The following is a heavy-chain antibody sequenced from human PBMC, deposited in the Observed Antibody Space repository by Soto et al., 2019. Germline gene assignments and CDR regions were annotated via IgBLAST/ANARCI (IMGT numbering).Heavy chain of an antibody. D-gene: IGHD3-3*01. CDR3: ARHLSPYYDFCSRYYRVRNWFDP. Sequence: TSETLSLTCTVSGGSISSYYWSWIRQPPEKGLEWIGYIYYSGSTNYNPSLKSRVTISVDTSKNQFSLKLSSVTAADTAVYYCARHLSPYYDFCSRYYRVRNWFDPWGQGTLVTVSS. V-gene: IGHV4-59*08. CDR2: IYYSGST. J-gene: IGHJ5*02. CDR1: GGSISSYY.